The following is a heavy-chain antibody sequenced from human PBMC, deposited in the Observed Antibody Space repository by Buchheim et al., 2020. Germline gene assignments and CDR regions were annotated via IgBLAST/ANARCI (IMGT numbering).Heavy chain of an antibody. Sequence: EVQLLESGGGLVQPGGSLRLSCAASGFTFRSYAMSWVRQAPGKGLEWVSAISGSGGSTYSADSVKGRFTISQDNSKNTLYLPMNSLRAEDTAVYYCAKDYEFWSGYYYDYWGQGTL. J-gene: IGHJ4*02. CDR2: ISGSGGST. CDR1: GFTFRSYA. CDR3: AKDYEFWSGYYYDY. V-gene: IGHV3-23*01. D-gene: IGHD3-3*01.